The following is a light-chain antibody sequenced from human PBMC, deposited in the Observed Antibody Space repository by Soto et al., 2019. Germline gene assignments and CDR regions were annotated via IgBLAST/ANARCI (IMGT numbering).Light chain of an antibody. CDR3: QQYNSYPHT. J-gene: IGKJ2*01. Sequence: DIQMTQSPSTLSASVGDRVTITCRASQSISSWLAWYQQKPGKAPKLLIYKASSLERWVPSRFSGSGSGTEFTLTIRSLQPDDFATYYCQQYNSYPHTFGQGTKLEIK. CDR2: KAS. V-gene: IGKV1-5*03. CDR1: QSISSW.